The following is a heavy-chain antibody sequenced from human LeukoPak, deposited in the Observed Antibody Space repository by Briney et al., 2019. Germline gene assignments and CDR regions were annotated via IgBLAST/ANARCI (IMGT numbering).Heavy chain of an antibody. CDR2: VDYTGVT. CDR1: GASIAASRSY. Sequence: PSETLSLTCTVSGASIAASRSYGAWIRQAPGQGLQWIGSVDYTGVTYYNPALQSRVTISVDTSKNQFSLKLRSVTASDTAVYYCAREGGDGSGYHDYWGQGTLVSVSS. J-gene: IGHJ4*02. CDR3: AREGGDGSGYHDY. D-gene: IGHD3-22*01. V-gene: IGHV4-39*07.